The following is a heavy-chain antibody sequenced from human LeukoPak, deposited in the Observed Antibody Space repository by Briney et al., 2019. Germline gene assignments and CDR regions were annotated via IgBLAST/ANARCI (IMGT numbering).Heavy chain of an antibody. CDR2: ITGSGTNR. D-gene: IGHD3-9*01. CDR3: VIWGDYDVLTGYYVPDY. CDR1: GFTFSNYA. Sequence: GASLRLSCVASGFTFSNYAMSWVRQAPGKGLEWVSAITGSGTNRYYADSLKGRFTTYRDNSKNTVFLQMNSLRHEDTAIYYCVIWGDYDVLTGYYVPDYWGQGTLVTVAS. V-gene: IGHV3-23*01. J-gene: IGHJ4*02.